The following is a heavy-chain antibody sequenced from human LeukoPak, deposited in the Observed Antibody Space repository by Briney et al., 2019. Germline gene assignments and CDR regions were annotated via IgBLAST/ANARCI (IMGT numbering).Heavy chain of an antibody. CDR2: IYGNGNT. CDR1: GFTVRNNY. CDR3: ARFGGGRFGDDY. D-gene: IGHD1-26*01. J-gene: IGHJ4*02. Sequence: GGSLRLSCAASGFTVRNNYMNWVRQAPGKEPEWVSVIYGNGNTYYADSVQGRFSISRGNSKNTLYLEMNSLRVEDTAVYYCARFGGGRFGDDYWGQGTLVTVSS. V-gene: IGHV3-66*01.